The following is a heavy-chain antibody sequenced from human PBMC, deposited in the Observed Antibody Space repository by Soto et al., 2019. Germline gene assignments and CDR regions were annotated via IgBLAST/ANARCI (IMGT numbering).Heavy chain of an antibody. CDR2: ISSSSSYI. CDR3: ARDRVVPAAIGGFDY. CDR1: GFTFSSYS. V-gene: IGHV3-21*01. Sequence: GGSLRLSCAASGFTFSSYSMNWVRQATGKGLEWVSSISSSSSYIYYADSVKGRFTISRDNAKNSLYLQMNSLRAEDTAVYYCARDRVVPAAIGGFDYWGQGTLVTVSS. J-gene: IGHJ4*02. D-gene: IGHD2-2*02.